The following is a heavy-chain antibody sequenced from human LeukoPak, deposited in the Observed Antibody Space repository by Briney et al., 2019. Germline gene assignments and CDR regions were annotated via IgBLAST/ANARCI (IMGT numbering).Heavy chain of an antibody. CDR2: ISYDGSKK. J-gene: IGHJ3*02. CDR3: TKGFSSGPWDACDI. CDR1: GFTLSSYG. Sequence: PGRSLRLSCAASGFTLSSYGMNWVRQAPGKGLEWVAVISYDGSKKYYADSVKGRFTISRDSSKNMLYLQMNSLRVEDTAVYYCTKGFSSGPWDACDIWGQGTMVTVSS. D-gene: IGHD3-22*01. V-gene: IGHV3-30*18.